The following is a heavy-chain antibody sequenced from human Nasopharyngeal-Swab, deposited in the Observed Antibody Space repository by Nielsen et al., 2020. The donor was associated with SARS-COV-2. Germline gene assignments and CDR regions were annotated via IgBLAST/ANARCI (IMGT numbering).Heavy chain of an antibody. V-gene: IGHV1-18*01. J-gene: IGHJ4*02. CDR1: GYTFTSYG. CDR3: ARERHDYVWGSYRYTKSY. Sequence: ASVKVSCKASGYTFTSYGISWVRQAPGQGLEWMGWISAYNGNTNYAQKLQGRVTMTTDTSTSTAYMELRSLRSDDTAVYYCARERHDYVWGSYRYTKSYWGQGTLVTVSS. CDR2: ISAYNGNT. D-gene: IGHD3-16*02.